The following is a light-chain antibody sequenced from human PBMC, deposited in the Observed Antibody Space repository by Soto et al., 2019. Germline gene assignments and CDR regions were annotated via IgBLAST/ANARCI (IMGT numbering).Light chain of an antibody. CDR1: ENIYTN. CDR2: GAS. Sequence: VMRQSPAPLSMSPCERATLSRRAIENIYTNLAWYQQKPGQAPRLLFYGASTRATGLPARFSGTGSGTEFTLTINSLQAEDSAVYYCQQYNNWPPALTFGGGTKVDI. J-gene: IGKJ4*01. CDR3: QQYNNWPPALT. V-gene: IGKV3-15*01.